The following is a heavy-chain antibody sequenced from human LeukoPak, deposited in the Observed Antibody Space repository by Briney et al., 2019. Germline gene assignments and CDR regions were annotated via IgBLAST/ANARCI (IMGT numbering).Heavy chain of an antibody. CDR3: ARSYYDSSDFYTPPH. J-gene: IGHJ4*02. Sequence: MSSETLSLTCTVSGGSISSIGYYWGWILQPPGKGPEWIGSFSYGGNTYYNPSLKSRVTMSGDTSKNQFSLKLSSVTAADTAIYYCARSYYDSSDFYTPPHWGQGTLVTVSS. V-gene: IGHV4-39*01. CDR2: FSYGGNT. D-gene: IGHD3-22*01. CDR1: GGSISSIGYY.